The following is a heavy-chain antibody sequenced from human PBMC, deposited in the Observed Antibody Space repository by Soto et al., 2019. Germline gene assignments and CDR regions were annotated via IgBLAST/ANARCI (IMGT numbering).Heavy chain of an antibody. Sequence: VSGPTLVNPTQTLTLTCTFSGFSLTTSGLGVGWIRQPPGKALEWLALIFWDDDKRYSPSLRSRLTITKDTSKNQVVLTMTNMDPVDTATYFCAREDYVFAFDIWGQGTMVTVSS. D-gene: IGHD4-17*01. J-gene: IGHJ3*02. CDR3: AREDYVFAFDI. V-gene: IGHV2-5*02. CDR2: IFWDDDK. CDR1: GFSLTTSGLG.